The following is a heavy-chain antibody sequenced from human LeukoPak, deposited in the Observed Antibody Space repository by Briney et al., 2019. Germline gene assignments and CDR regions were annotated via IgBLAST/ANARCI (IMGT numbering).Heavy chain of an antibody. Sequence: EGSLRLSCAASGFLISNDVMTWVRQAPGKGLEWVSAIGADGHSTDYANSVKGRFTISRDNSKNTLYLQMNSLSAEDTALYYCARRVGGTPDYWGRGTLVTVSS. CDR1: GFLISNDV. CDR2: IGADGHST. D-gene: IGHD1-26*01. CDR3: ARRVGGTPDY. V-gene: IGHV3-23*01. J-gene: IGHJ4*02.